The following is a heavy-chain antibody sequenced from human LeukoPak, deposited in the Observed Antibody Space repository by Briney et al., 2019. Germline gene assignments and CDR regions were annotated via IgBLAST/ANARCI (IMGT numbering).Heavy chain of an antibody. Sequence: PGGSLRLSCAASGLTFSGSAMHWVRQASGKGLEWVGRIRSKAKSYATAYAASVKGRFTISRDDSRNTAYLQMSSLKTEDTAVYYCTGPPDYNKNWYFDVWGRGTLVTVSS. J-gene: IGHJ2*01. D-gene: IGHD4-11*01. CDR1: GLTFSGSA. CDR3: TGPPDYNKNWYFDV. CDR2: IRSKAKSYAT. V-gene: IGHV3-73*01.